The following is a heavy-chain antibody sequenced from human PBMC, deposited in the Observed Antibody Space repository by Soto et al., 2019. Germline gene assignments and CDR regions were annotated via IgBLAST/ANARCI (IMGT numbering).Heavy chain of an antibody. V-gene: IGHV5-51*01. CDR3: ARQGGEYNTMSDY. CDR1: GYTFSKYW. CDR2: IYPGDSDA. Sequence: RGASLKISCKGSGYTFSKYWIGWVRQTPGKGLEWMGRIYPGDSDARYSPSFEGQVTFSVDKSINTAYLQWNRLKASDTAMYYCARQGGEYNTMSDYWGQGTLVTVS. J-gene: IGHJ4*02. D-gene: IGHD3-10*01.